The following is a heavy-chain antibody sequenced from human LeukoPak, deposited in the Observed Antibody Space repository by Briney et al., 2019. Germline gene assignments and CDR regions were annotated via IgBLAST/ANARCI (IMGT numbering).Heavy chain of an antibody. J-gene: IGHJ4*02. V-gene: IGHV3-74*01. CDR2: ISGDGTTT. D-gene: IGHD3-10*01. CDR3: ARGGSPFY. CDR1: GFTFSSSW. Sequence: GGSLRLSCAASGFTFSSSWMHWVRQVPGEGLVWVSRISGDGTTTTYADSVKGRFTISRDNAKYTLYLQMNSLRAEDRAVYYCARGGSPFYWGQGSLVTVSS.